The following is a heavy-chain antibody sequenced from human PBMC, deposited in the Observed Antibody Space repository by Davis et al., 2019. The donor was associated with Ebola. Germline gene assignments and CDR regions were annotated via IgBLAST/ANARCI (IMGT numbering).Heavy chain of an antibody. CDR3: ARVDYYDSSGYFRHLNWFDP. V-gene: IGHV1-3*01. Sequence: ASVKVSCKASGYTFTSYAMHWVRQAPGQRLEWMGWINAGNGNTKYSQKFQGRVTITRDTSASTAYMELSSLRSEDTAVYYCARVDYYDSSGYFRHLNWFDPWGQGTLVTVSS. CDR1: GYTFTSYA. J-gene: IGHJ5*02. D-gene: IGHD3-22*01. CDR2: INAGNGNT.